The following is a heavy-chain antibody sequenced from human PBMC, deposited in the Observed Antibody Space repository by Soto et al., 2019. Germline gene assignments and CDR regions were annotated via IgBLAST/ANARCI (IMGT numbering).Heavy chain of an antibody. J-gene: IGHJ5*02. CDR1: GGSFSGYY. CDR3: ARGHRGYGGS. CDR2: INHSGST. D-gene: IGHD3-10*01. Sequence: ETLSLTCAVYGGSFSGYYWSWIRQPPGKGLEWIGEINHSGSTNYNPSLKSRVTISVDTSKNQFSLKLSSVTAADTAVYYCARGHRGYGGSWGQGTLVTVSS. V-gene: IGHV4-34*01.